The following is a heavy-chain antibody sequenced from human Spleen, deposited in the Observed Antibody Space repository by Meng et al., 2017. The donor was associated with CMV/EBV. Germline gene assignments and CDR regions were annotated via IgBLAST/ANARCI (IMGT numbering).Heavy chain of an antibody. CDR3: ASFWSGSSPPYYFDY. V-gene: IGHV1-18*01. CDR1: GYPFTTYG. CDR2: ISPYNGNT. Sequence: SGYPFTTYGITGVRQAPGQGLEWMGWISPYNGNTKFAHKLQGRVTMTTDTSTSTAYMDLRSLTSDDTAVYYCASFWSGSSPPYYFDYWGQGTLVTVSS. J-gene: IGHJ4*02. D-gene: IGHD3-3*01.